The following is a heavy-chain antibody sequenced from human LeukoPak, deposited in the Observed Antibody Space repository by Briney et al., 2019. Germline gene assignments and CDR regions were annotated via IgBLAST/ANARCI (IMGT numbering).Heavy chain of an antibody. CDR2: ISGSGGST. V-gene: IGHV3-23*01. J-gene: IGHJ4*02. CDR3: AKDPRYYDILTGPRDTDY. Sequence: GGSLRLSCAASGFTFSSYAMSWVRQAPGKGLEWVSAISGSGGSTYYADSVKGRFTISRDNSKNTLYLQMNSLRAEDTAVYFCAKDPRYYDILTGPRDTDYWGQGTLVTVSS. CDR1: GFTFSSYA. D-gene: IGHD3-9*01.